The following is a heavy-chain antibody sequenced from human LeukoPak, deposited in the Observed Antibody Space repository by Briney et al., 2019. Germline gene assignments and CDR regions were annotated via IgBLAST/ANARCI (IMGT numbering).Heavy chain of an antibody. CDR1: GYRXSDYY. CDR2: VNSNSGGT. J-gene: IGHJ4*02. Sequence: GASVKVSCKTSGYRXSDYYMHGVRQAPGQGLEWMGWVNSNSGGTHYAQKFEGRVTMTRDTSISTAYMELSRLKSDDTAVYYCARGYCSGGSCYHFESWGQGTLVTVSS. CDR3: ARGYCSGGSCYHFES. D-gene: IGHD2-15*01. V-gene: IGHV1-2*02.